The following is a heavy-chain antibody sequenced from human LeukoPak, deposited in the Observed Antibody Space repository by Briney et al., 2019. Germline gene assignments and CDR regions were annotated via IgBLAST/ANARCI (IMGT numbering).Heavy chain of an antibody. V-gene: IGHV4-30-4*01. CDR2: IYYSGST. CDR3: ARTPYYYGSGSYYYYYGMDV. D-gene: IGHD3-10*01. J-gene: IGHJ6*02. CDR1: GGSISSGDYY. Sequence: SGTLSLTCTVSGGSISSGDYYWSWIRQPPGKGLEWIGYIYYSGSTYYNPSLKGRVTISVDTSKNQFSLKLSSVTAADTAVYYCARTPYYYGSGSYYYYYGMDVWGQGTTVTVSS.